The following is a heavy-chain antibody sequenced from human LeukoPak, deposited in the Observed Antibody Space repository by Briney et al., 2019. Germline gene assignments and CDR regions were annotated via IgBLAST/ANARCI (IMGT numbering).Heavy chain of an antibody. CDR3: AKAPAPPYYDFWSGYPADYMDV. D-gene: IGHD3-3*01. J-gene: IGHJ6*03. CDR1: GFTFSSYG. CDR2: IRYDGSNK. V-gene: IGHV3-30*02. Sequence: GGSLRLSCAASGFTFSSYGTHWVRQAPGKGLEWVAFIRYDGSNKYYADSVKGRFTISRDNSKNTLYLQMNSLRAEDTAVYYCAKAPAPPYYDFWSGYPADYMDVWGKGTTVTVSS.